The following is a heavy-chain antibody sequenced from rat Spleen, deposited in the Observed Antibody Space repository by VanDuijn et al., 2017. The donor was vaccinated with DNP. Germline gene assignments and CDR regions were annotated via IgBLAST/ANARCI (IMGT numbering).Heavy chain of an antibody. CDR3: ARGNYYRAMDA. D-gene: IGHD1-1*01. V-gene: IGHV5-31*01. CDR1: GFTFNNYW. CDR2: ISYDGGST. J-gene: IGHJ4*01. Sequence: EVQLVESGGDLVQPGRSLKLSCVASGFTFNNYWMTWIRQVPGKGMEWVAYISYDGGSTYYGDSVKGRFTISRDNAKSTLYLQMNSLRSEDMATYYCARGNYYRAMDAWGQGTSVTVSS.